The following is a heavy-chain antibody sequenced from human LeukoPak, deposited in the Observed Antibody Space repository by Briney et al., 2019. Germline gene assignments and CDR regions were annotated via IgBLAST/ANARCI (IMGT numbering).Heavy chain of an antibody. V-gene: IGHV1-8*01. J-gene: IGHJ6*01. CDR2: MNPNSGNT. D-gene: IGHD3-10*01. CDR1: GYTFTSYD. CDR3: ARDGLLWFGEFVGYYYGMDV. Sequence: ASLKVSCKASGYTFTSYDINWVPEATGRGREWMGWMNPNSGNTGYAQKFQCRVTMARNTSISTAYMELSSLRSEDTAVYDGARDGLLWFGEFVGYYYGMDVWGQGATVTVSS.